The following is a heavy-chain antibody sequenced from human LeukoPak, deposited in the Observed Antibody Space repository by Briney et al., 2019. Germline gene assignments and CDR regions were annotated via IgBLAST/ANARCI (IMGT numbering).Heavy chain of an antibody. CDR3: ARHQSSGWKEYYFDY. D-gene: IGHD6-19*01. J-gene: IGHJ4*02. Sequence: PSETLSLTCTVSGGSISSYYWNWIRQPAGKGLEWIGRIYSGGSTNYNPSLKSRVTMSIDTSKNHSSLKLSSVTAADTAVYYCARHQSSGWKEYYFDYWGQGTLVTVSS. CDR2: IYSGGST. CDR1: GGSISSYY. V-gene: IGHV4-4*07.